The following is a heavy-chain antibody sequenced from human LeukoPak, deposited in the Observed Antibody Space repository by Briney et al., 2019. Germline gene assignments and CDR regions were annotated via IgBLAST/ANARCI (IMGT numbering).Heavy chain of an antibody. Sequence: PGGSLRLSCAASGFTFSSYSMNWVRQAPGKGREWVSYISSSSSTIYYADSVKGRFTISRDNAKNPLYLQMNSLRAEDTAVYYCARALRYFDWLSTSPEYNWFDPWGQGTLVTVSS. D-gene: IGHD3-9*01. CDR3: ARALRYFDWLSTSPEYNWFDP. CDR1: GFTFSSYS. CDR2: ISSSSSTI. J-gene: IGHJ5*02. V-gene: IGHV3-48*01.